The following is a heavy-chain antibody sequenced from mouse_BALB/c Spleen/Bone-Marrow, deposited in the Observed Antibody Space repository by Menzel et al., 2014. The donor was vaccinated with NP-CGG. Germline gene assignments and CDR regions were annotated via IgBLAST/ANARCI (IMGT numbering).Heavy chain of an antibody. CDR2: IWGDGNT. V-gene: IGHV2-6-7*01. D-gene: IGHD2-14*01. Sequence: QVQLQQSGPGLVAPSQSLSITCTVSGFSLTGYGVNWVRQPPGKGLEWLGMIWGDGNTDYNSAIKSRMSISKVNSKSQVFLKMNSLQTEDTARYYCARDGYDYAMDYWGQGTSVTVSS. J-gene: IGHJ4*01. CDR1: GFSLTGYG. CDR3: ARDGYDYAMDY.